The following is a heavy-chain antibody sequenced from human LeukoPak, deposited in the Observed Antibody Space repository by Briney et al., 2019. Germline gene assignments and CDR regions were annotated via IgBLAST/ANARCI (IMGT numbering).Heavy chain of an antibody. J-gene: IGHJ4*02. CDR1: GYTFTSYD. CDR3: AREDYYDSGSNDY. Sequence: ASVKVSCKASGYTFTSYDINWVRQATGQGLEWMGWINPNSGITVYAQKFQGRVTITRNPSISTAYMELSSLRSEDTAVYYCAREDYYDSGSNDYWGQGTLVTVSS. V-gene: IGHV1-8*03. D-gene: IGHD3-22*01. CDR2: INPNSGIT.